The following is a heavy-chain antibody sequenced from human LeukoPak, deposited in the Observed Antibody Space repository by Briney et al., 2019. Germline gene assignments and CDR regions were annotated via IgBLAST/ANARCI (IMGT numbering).Heavy chain of an antibody. CDR3: ARDRRIVIVPAALVGAFDY. Sequence: GRSLRLSCAASGFTFSSYTMHWVRQAPGKGLEWVAVISYDGSNKYYADSVKVRFTISRDNSKNTLYLQMNSLRAEDTAVYYCARDRRIVIVPAALVGAFDYWGQGTLVTVSS. D-gene: IGHD2-2*01. CDR2: ISYDGSNK. V-gene: IGHV3-30*04. J-gene: IGHJ4*02. CDR1: GFTFSSYT.